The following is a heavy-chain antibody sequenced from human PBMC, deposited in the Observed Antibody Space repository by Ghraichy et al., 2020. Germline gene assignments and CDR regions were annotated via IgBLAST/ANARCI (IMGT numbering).Heavy chain of an antibody. D-gene: IGHD1-14*01. J-gene: IGHJ3*01. V-gene: IGHV4-30-2*06. CDR2: SYNSGST. CDR1: GVSISSAGGFS. Sequence: SETLSLTCAVSGVSISSAGGFSWNWVRQSPGKGLEWIAFSYNSGSTYYNPSLKSRVTISLDMSKNQFSLRLSSVTAADTAMYYCARGGEGTSPVHACDLWGQGRLVTVSS. CDR3: ARGGEGTSPVHACDL.